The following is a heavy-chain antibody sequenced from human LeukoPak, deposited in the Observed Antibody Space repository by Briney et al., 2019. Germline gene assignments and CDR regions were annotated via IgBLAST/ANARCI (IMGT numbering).Heavy chain of an antibody. J-gene: IGHJ3*02. CDR3: AKDRQWLIDAFDI. Sequence: GGSLRLSCAASGFTFSSYAMHWVRQAPGKGLEWVAVISYDGSNKYYADSVKGRFTISRDNSKNTLYLQMNSLRAEDTAVYYCAKDRQWLIDAFDIWGQGTMVTVSS. CDR1: GFTFSSYA. V-gene: IGHV3-30*04. CDR2: ISYDGSNK. D-gene: IGHD6-19*01.